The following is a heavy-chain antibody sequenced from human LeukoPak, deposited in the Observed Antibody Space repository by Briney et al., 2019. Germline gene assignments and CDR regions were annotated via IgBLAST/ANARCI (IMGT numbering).Heavy chain of an antibody. Sequence: GGSLRLSCAASGFTFSNYAMNWVRQAPGKGLEWVSGISGSGGSAYYADSVKGRFTISRDNAKNSLYLQMNSLRAEDTAVYYCARDYSPPHYFDSSGYFDSWGQGTLVTVSS. V-gene: IGHV3-23*01. D-gene: IGHD3-22*01. J-gene: IGHJ4*02. CDR1: GFTFSNYA. CDR3: ARDYSPPHYFDSSGYFDS. CDR2: ISGSGGSA.